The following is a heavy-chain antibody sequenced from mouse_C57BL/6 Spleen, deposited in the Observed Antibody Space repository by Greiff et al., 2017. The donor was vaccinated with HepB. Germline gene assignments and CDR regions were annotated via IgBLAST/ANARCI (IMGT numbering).Heavy chain of an antibody. J-gene: IGHJ3*01. CDR2: IHPNSGST. CDR3: ARAYYGSSGFAY. V-gene: IGHV1-64*01. D-gene: IGHD1-1*01. CDR1: GYTFTSYW. Sequence: QVQLKQPGAELVKPGASVKLSCKASGYTFTSYWMHWVKQRPGQGLEWIGMIHPNSGSTNYNEKFKSKATLTVDKSSSTAYMQLSSLTSEDSAVYYCARAYYGSSGFAYWGQGTLVTVSA.